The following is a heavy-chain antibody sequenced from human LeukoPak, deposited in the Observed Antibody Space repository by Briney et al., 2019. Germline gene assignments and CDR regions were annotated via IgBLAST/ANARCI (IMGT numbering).Heavy chain of an antibody. CDR1: GGTFSSYA. CDR2: IIPIFGTA. J-gene: IGHJ6*03. V-gene: IGHV1-69*05. Sequence: GSSVKVSCKASGGTFSSYAISWVRQAPGQGLEWMGGIIPIFGTANYAQKFQGRVTITTDESTSTAYMELSSLRSEDTAVYYCARHTIFGVVITFDYYYYMDVWGKGTTVTVSS. CDR3: ARHTIFGVVITFDYYYYMDV. D-gene: IGHD3-3*01.